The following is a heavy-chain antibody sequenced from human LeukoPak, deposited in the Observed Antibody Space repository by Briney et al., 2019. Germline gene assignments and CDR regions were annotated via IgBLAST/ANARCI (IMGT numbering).Heavy chain of an antibody. J-gene: IGHJ4*02. CDR3: ARDVVEAAMEY. V-gene: IGHV4-59*01. Sequence: SETLSLTCAVYGGSFSGYYWSWIRQPPGKGLEWIGYIYYSGSTNYNPSLKSRVTISVDTSKNQFSLKLSSVTAADTAVYYCARDVVEAAMEYWGQGTLVTVSS. D-gene: IGHD5-18*01. CDR1: GGSFSGYY. CDR2: IYYSGST.